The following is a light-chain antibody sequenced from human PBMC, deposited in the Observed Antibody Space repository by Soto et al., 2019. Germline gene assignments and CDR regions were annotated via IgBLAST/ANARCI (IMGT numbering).Light chain of an antibody. CDR3: QQYGSSPLT. Sequence: EIVLTQSPGTLSLSPGERATLSCRASQSVSSSYLAWYQQKPGQAPRLLIYGASIRATGIPDRFSGSGSGTDFTLTISRLGPEDVAVYYCQQYGSSPLTFGGGTKVEIK. CDR2: GAS. V-gene: IGKV3-20*01. J-gene: IGKJ4*01. CDR1: QSVSSSY.